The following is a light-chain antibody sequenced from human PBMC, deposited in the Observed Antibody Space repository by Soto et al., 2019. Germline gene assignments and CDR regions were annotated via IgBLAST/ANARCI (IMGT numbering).Light chain of an antibody. V-gene: IGKV1-5*01. CDR1: QSISSW. CDR3: QQYNSYSKT. Sequence: MTQSRSSLSAYVGDRLNINCRASQSISSWLAWYQQKPGKAPKLLIFDASSLESGVPSRCSGSGAGTEFTLTISSLQPDDFATYYCQQYNSYSKTFGQGTKVDI. J-gene: IGKJ1*01. CDR2: DAS.